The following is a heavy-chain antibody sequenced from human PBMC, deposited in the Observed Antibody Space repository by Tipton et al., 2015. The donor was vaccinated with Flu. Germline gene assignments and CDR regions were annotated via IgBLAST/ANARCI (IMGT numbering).Heavy chain of an antibody. V-gene: IGHV4-4*07. CDR3: ASKVANWGVWEPLDY. CDR1: GGSISSHY. D-gene: IGHD7-27*01. J-gene: IGHJ4*01. CDR2: IYSGGNT. Sequence: TLSLTCTVSGGSISSHYWSWIRQPPGKGLEWIGRIYSGGNTDYNPSLKSRVTMSVDTSRNQFSLKVMSVTVADTAVYYCASKVANWGVWEPLDYWGHGTLVTVSS.